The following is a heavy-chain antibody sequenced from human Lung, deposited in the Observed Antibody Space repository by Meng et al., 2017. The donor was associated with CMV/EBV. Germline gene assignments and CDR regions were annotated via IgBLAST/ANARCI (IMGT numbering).Heavy chain of an antibody. J-gene: IGHJ4*02. Sequence: ASGFAFSSYAMHWVRQAPGKGLEWVAVISYDGSNKYYADSVKGRFTISRGNSKNTLYLQMNSLRAEDTAVYYCARDTLLRFFGNFDYWGQGTLVTVSS. CDR3: ARDTLLRFFGNFDY. V-gene: IGHV3-30-3*01. CDR1: GFAFSSYA. CDR2: ISYDGSNK. D-gene: IGHD3-3*01.